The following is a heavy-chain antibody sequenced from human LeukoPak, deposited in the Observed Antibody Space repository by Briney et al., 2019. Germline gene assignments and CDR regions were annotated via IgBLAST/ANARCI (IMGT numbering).Heavy chain of an antibody. V-gene: IGHV4-39*01. D-gene: IGHD5-18*01. J-gene: IGHJ3*02. CDR3: ARGRSTAMVTLAFDI. CDR1: GGSISSSSYY. Sequence: SETLSLTCTVSGGSISSSSYYWVWIRQPPGKGLEWIGSIYYSGSTYYNPSLKSRVTISVDTSKNQFSLKLSSVTAADTAVYYCARGRSTAMVTLAFDIWGQGTMVTVSS. CDR2: IYYSGST.